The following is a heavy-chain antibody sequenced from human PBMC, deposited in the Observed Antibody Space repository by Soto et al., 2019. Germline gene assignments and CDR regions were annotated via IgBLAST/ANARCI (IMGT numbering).Heavy chain of an antibody. CDR3: ARRYGLERPDDAFDI. Sequence: QLQLQESGPGLVKPSETLSLTCTVSGGSISSSSYYWGWIRQPPGKGLEWIGSIYYSGSTYYNPSLKSRVTISVDTSKTQCSLKLSSVTAADTAVYYCARRYGLERPDDAFDIWGQGTMVTVSS. V-gene: IGHV4-39*01. CDR1: GGSISSSSYY. CDR2: IYYSGST. J-gene: IGHJ3*02. D-gene: IGHD6-19*01.